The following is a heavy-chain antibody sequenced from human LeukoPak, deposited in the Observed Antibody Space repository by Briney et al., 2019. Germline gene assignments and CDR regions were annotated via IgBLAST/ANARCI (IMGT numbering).Heavy chain of an antibody. CDR1: GGTLSSYA. CDR2: IIPILGIA. CDR3: ARLASRIAAAAIDY. V-gene: IGHV1-69*04. J-gene: IGHJ4*02. D-gene: IGHD6-13*01. Sequence: GSSVKVSCKASGGTLSSYAISWVRQAPGQGLEWMGRIIPILGIANYAQKFQGRVTITADKSTSTAYMELSSLRSEDTAVYYCARLASRIAAAAIDYWGQGTLVTVSS.